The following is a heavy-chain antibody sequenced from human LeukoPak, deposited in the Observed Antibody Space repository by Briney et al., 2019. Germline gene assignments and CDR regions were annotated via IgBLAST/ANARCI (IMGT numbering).Heavy chain of an antibody. J-gene: IGHJ4*02. D-gene: IGHD2-2*01. V-gene: IGHV3-74*01. Sequence: PGGSLRLSCAAPGFTLNGYWMHWVRQAPGKGLVWVSRINRDGSTTSYADSVKGRFTISRDNSKNTLYLQMNSLRAEDTAAYYCARGYSSTLFDYWGQGTLVTVSS. CDR3: ARGYSSTLFDY. CDR1: GFTLNGYW. CDR2: INRDGSTT.